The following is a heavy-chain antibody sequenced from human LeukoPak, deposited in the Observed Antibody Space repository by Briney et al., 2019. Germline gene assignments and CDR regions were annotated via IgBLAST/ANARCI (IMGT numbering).Heavy chain of an antibody. J-gene: IGHJ4*02. CDR2: ISYDGSDK. D-gene: IGHD6-19*01. Sequence: PGGSLSLSCAASGFTFNRYGMHWVRQAPGKGLEWVAAISYDGSDKNYADSVKGRFSISRDNSKNTLYLQMNSLRAEDTAVYYCAKGSSVAGTIFGYWGQGTLVTVSS. V-gene: IGHV3-30*18. CDR1: GFTFNRYG. CDR3: AKGSSVAGTIFGY.